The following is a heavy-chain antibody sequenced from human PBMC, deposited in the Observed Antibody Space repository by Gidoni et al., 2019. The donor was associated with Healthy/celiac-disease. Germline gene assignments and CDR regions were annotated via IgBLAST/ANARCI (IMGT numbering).Heavy chain of an antibody. J-gene: IGHJ4*02. Sequence: QVQLVQYGAEVQKPGSSVQVSCNASGGTFSSYAICWVRQAPGQGLEWMGGIIPIIGTANDAQKFQGRVTITADESTSTSYMELSSLRFEDTAVYYCARVFIDLSLSNPFDYWGQGTLVTVSS. D-gene: IGHD3-16*02. CDR3: ARVFIDLSLSNPFDY. CDR1: GGTFSSYA. CDR2: IIPIIGTA. V-gene: IGHV1-69*01.